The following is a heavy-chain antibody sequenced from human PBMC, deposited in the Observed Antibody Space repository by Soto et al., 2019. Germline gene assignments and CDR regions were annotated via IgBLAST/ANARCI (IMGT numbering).Heavy chain of an antibody. CDR1: GGSISSGDYD. D-gene: IGHD1-26*01. Sequence: QVQLQESGPGLVKPSQTLSLSCPVSGGSISSGDYDWSWIRQPPGKGLEWIGYIYYSGSTYYNPSLKSRVTISVDTSKNQFSLKLSSVTAAVTAVYYCARVSGGATSDVDYWGQGTLVTVSS. V-gene: IGHV4-30-4*01. CDR3: ARVSGGATSDVDY. J-gene: IGHJ4*02. CDR2: IYYSGST.